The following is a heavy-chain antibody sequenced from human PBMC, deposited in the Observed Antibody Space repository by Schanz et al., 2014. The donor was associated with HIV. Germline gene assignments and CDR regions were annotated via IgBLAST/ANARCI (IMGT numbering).Heavy chain of an antibody. D-gene: IGHD2-2*01. J-gene: IGHJ6*02. CDR2: MWYDESHK. Sequence: QVQLVESGGGVVQPGRSLRLSCTASGFTFSSSGMHWVRQAPGKGLEWVAAMWYDESHKGYADSVKGRFTISRDNSKNTLYLEMNSLRVEDTAVYYCAKDMVPGDITGAYYYYGVDVWGQGTTVTVSS. CDR3: AKDMVPGDITGAYYYYGVDV. V-gene: IGHV3-33*06. CDR1: GFTFSSSG.